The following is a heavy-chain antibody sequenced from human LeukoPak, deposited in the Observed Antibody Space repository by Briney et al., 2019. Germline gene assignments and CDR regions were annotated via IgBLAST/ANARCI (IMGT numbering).Heavy chain of an antibody. CDR2: INPNSGGT. CDR1: GYTVTGYY. D-gene: IGHD4-17*01. Sequence: ASVKVSCKASGYTVTGYYMHWVRQAPGQGLEWMGWINPNSGGTNYAQKFQGRVTMTRDTSISTAYMELSRLRSDDTAVYYCARDPTRTTVTTPAVVTPLADYWGQGTLVTVSS. V-gene: IGHV1-2*02. CDR3: ARDPTRTTVTTPAVVTPLADY. J-gene: IGHJ4*02.